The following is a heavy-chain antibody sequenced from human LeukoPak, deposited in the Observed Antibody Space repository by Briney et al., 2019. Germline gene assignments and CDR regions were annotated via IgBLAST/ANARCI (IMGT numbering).Heavy chain of an antibody. CDR1: GGSISGYY. CDR3: ARWHSHGRYFDY. CDR2: TSDSGGHT. D-gene: IGHD2-21*01. V-gene: IGHV4-59*01. J-gene: IGHJ4*02. Sequence: SETLSLTCTVSGGSISGYYWNWIRQPPGKGLEWIGYTSDSGGHTDYKPSLKSRVTISVDTSKNQFSLKLTSATAADTAVYYCARWHSHGRYFDYWGQGALVTVSS.